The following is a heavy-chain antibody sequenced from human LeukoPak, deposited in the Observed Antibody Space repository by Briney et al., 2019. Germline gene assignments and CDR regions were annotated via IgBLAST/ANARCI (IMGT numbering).Heavy chain of an antibody. V-gene: IGHV4-59*01. J-gene: IGHJ4*02. CDR1: GGSISSYY. D-gene: IGHD6-13*01. Sequence: PSETLSLTCTVSGGSISSYYWSSIPQPPGKGLEWIGYIYYSGSTNYNPSLQSRVTISVDTSKNQFSLKLSSVTAADTAVYYCARAAEGYSSSLDYWGQGTLVTVSS. CDR3: ARAAEGYSSSLDY. CDR2: IYYSGST.